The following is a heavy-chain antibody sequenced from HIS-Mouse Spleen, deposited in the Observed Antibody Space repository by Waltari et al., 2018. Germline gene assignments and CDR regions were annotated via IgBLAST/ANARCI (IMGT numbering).Heavy chain of an antibody. CDR2: IYYSGRT. CDR3: AREIPYSSSWYDWYFDL. Sequence: QLQLQESGPGLVEPSETLSLTCTVPGRSISSSSYYWGWIPQPPGTGLEWNGSIYYSGRTYYNPSLKIRVTISVDTSKNQFSLKLSSVTAADTAVYYCAREIPYSSSWYDWYFDLWGRGTLVTVSS. CDR1: GRSISSSSYY. V-gene: IGHV4-39*07. D-gene: IGHD6-13*01. J-gene: IGHJ2*01.